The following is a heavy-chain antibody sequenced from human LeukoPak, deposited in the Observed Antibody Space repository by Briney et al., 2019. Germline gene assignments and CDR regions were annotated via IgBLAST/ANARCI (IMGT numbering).Heavy chain of an antibody. CDR1: GFTYTNFG. J-gene: IGHJ4*02. V-gene: IGHV3-53*01. D-gene: IGHD3-22*01. Sequence: GGSLRLSCAASGFTYTNFGMSWVRQAPGKGLEWVSVIYSGGNTYYADSVKGRFTISRDNSKNTLYLQMNSLRAEDTAVYYCARDRASWDSSGKMDYWGQGTLVTVSS. CDR3: ARDRASWDSSGKMDY. CDR2: IYSGGNT.